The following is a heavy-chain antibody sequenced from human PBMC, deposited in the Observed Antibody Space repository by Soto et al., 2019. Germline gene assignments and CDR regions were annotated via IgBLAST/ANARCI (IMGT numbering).Heavy chain of an antibody. CDR2: IIPIFGTA. CDR1: GGTFSSYA. Sequence: VKVSCKASGGTFSSYAISWVRQAPGQGLEWMGGIIPIFGTANYAQKFQGRVTITADKSTSTAYMELSSLRSEDTAVYYCARGTWLRNWFDPWGQGTLVTVSS. D-gene: IGHD5-12*01. V-gene: IGHV1-69*06. CDR3: ARGTWLRNWFDP. J-gene: IGHJ5*02.